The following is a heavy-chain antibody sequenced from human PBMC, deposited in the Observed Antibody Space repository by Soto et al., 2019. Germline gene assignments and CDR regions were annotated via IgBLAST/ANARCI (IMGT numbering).Heavy chain of an antibody. V-gene: IGHV4-59*12. CDR3: ASFLSSGWYERVDYYGMDV. D-gene: IGHD6-19*01. J-gene: IGHJ6*02. CDR1: DGSISNFY. Sequence: SETLSLTCTVSDGSISNFYWSWVRQPPGKGLEWIGEIYHSGSTNYNPSLKSRVTISVDKSKNQFSLKLSSVTAADTAVYYCASFLSSGWYERVDYYGMDVWGQGTTVTVSS. CDR2: IYHSGST.